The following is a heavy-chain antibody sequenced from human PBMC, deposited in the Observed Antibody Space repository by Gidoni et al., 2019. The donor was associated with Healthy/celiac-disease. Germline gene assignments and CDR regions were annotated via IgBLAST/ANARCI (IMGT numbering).Heavy chain of an antibody. Sequence: QVQLQQWGAGLLKPSETLSLTCAVYGGSFSGYYWRWLRQPPGKGLEWIGEINHSGSTNYNPSLKSRVTISVDTSKNQFSLKLSSVTAADTAVYYCARGRRWVLDWFDPWGQGTLVTVSS. CDR1: GGSFSGYY. D-gene: IGHD4-17*01. J-gene: IGHJ5*02. CDR3: ARGRRWVLDWFDP. V-gene: IGHV4-34*01. CDR2: INHSGST.